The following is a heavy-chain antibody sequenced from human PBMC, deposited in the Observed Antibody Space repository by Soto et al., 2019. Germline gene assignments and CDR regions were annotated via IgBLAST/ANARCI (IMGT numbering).Heavy chain of an antibody. CDR1: GGSFTDYY. CDR2: ISHSGAT. CDR3: ARGNHYYGMDV. J-gene: IGHJ6*02. Sequence: SETLSLTCAVYGGSFTDYYWTWIRQPPGKGLEWIGEISHSGATNYNPSLKSRVTISEDTSKNQVSLKVTSVTAADTAVFYCARGNHYYGMDVWAKGPRSPSP. V-gene: IGHV4-34*01.